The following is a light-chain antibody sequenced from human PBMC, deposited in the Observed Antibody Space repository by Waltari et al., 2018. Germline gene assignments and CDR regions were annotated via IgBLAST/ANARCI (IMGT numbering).Light chain of an antibody. CDR1: QGINNW. V-gene: IGKV1-12*01. CDR3: QQASRLPLT. Sequence: DIQMTQSPSLVSASVGDRVTITCRASQGINNWLGWYQQKPGKAPHLLIYRASALATGVPSRFSGSGSGTDFTLTISSLQPEDCATYYCQQASRLPLTFGGGTKVEVK. J-gene: IGKJ4*01. CDR2: RAS.